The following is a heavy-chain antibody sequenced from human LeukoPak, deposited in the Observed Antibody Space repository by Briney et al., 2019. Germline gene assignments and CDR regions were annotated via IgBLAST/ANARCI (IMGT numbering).Heavy chain of an antibody. CDR1: VYTFTSYD. D-gene: IGHD4-23*01. CDR2: MNPNSGNT. CDR3: ARSNYGGKRWFDP. V-gene: IGHV1-8*01. J-gene: IGHJ5*02. Sequence: ASVKVSCKASVYTFTSYDINWVRQATGQGLEWMGWMNPNSGNTGYAQKFQGRVTMTRDTSISTAYMELSSLTSEDTAVYFCARSNYGGKRWFDPWGQGTLVIVSS.